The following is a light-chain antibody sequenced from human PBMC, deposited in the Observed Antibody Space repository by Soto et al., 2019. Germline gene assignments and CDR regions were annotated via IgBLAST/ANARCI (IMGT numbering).Light chain of an antibody. Sequence: QSVLTQPASVSGSPGQSITISCTGTSSDVGFYNHVSWYQQHPGKAPKLLIYEVNNRPSGVSHRFSGSKSGNTASLTISGLQAEDEADYYCSSFASTHTYVFGTGTKLTVL. V-gene: IGLV2-14*01. CDR1: SSDVGFYNH. J-gene: IGLJ1*01. CDR2: EVN. CDR3: SSFASTHTYV.